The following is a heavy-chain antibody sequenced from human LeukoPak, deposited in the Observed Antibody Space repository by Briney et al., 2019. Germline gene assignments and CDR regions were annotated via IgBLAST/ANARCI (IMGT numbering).Heavy chain of an antibody. D-gene: IGHD2-2*01. J-gene: IGHJ6*02. CDR1: GYTFTSYD. CDR2: MNPNSGNT. CDR3: ARGASPISYCSSTSCYYYYGMDV. Sequence: GASVKVSCKASGYTFTSYDINWVRQATGQGLEWMGWMNPNSGNTGYAQKLQGRVTMTRNTSISTAYMELSSLRSEDTAVYYCARGASPISYCSSTSCYYYYGMDVWGQGTTVTVSS. V-gene: IGHV1-8*01.